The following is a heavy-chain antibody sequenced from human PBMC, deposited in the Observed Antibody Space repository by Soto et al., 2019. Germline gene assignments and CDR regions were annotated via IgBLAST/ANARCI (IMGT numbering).Heavy chain of an antibody. CDR1: GGTFSSYA. CDR3: ARERVGVDTAMVIFDY. Sequence: ASVKVSCKASGGTFSSYAISWVRQAPGQGLEWMGGIIPIFGTANYARKFQGRVTITADESTSTAYMELSSLRSEDTAVYYCARERVGVDTAMVIFDYWGQGTLVTVSS. V-gene: IGHV1-69*13. D-gene: IGHD5-18*01. J-gene: IGHJ4*02. CDR2: IIPIFGTA.